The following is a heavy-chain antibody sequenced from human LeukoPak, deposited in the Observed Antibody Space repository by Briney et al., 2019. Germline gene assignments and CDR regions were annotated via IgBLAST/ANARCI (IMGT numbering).Heavy chain of an antibody. V-gene: IGHV3-11*06. CDR1: GFTFSDYY. Sequence: GGSLRLSCAASGFTFSDYYMSWIRQAPGKGLEWVSYISSSSSYTKYADSVKGRFTISRDNAKNSLYLQVNSLRAEDTAVYYCARGPGTTAYFDYSGQGTLVTVSS. CDR2: ISSSSSYT. D-gene: IGHD1-14*01. J-gene: IGHJ4*02. CDR3: ARGPGTTAYFDY.